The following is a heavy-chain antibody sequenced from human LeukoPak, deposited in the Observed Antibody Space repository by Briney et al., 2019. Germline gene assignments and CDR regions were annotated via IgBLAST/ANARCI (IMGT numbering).Heavy chain of an antibody. V-gene: IGHV3-64*01. Sequence: PGGTLRLSCSAPRFNIRRYRMHWLRQAPGKGLEYVSAISNNGGSTYYAKSVKGRFTISRDNSKNTLYLQMGSLRAEDMDVYYCVSTSLAAREVDYWGQGTLVTVSS. D-gene: IGHD6-6*01. CDR3: VSTSLAAREVDY. J-gene: IGHJ4*02. CDR1: RFNIRRYR. CDR2: ISNNGGST.